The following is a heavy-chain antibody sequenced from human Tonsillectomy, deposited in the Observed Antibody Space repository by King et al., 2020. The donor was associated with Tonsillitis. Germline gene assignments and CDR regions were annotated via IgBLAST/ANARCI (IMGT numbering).Heavy chain of an antibody. Sequence: VQLVESGGGVIQPGGSLRLSCAASGFTFSTHSIHWVRQAPGKGLEWVAVISYDGTSKFYADSVKGRFSVSRENSKNTVSLEMNGLRDDDTGVYYCARPGGSGLSLYFVNFDFWGQGTLVTVSS. J-gene: IGHJ4*02. D-gene: IGHD3-9*01. V-gene: IGHV3-30-3*01. CDR1: GFTFSTHS. CDR3: ARPGGSGLSLYFVNFDF. CDR2: ISYDGTSK.